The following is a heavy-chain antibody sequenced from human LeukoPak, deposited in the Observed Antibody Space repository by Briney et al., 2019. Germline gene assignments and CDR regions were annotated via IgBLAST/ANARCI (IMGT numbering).Heavy chain of an antibody. D-gene: IGHD6-19*01. V-gene: IGHV4-38-2*01. J-gene: IGHJ4*02. CDR1: GYSISSGYY. CDR3: ARSPIAVAGPFDY. CDR2: IYHSGST. Sequence: SETLSLTCAVSGYSISSGYYWGWIRQPPGKGLEWIGSIYHSGSTYYNPSLKSRVTISVDTPKNQFSLKLSSVTAADTAVYYCARSPIAVAGPFDYWGQGTLVTVSS.